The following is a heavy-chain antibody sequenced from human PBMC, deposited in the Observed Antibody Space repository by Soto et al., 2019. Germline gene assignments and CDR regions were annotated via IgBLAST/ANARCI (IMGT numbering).Heavy chain of an antibody. D-gene: IGHD3-9*01. CDR1: DDSINSDKYY. CDR2: IYYRGNA. V-gene: IGHV4-39*01. J-gene: IGHJ4*02. CDR3: ARLEGLATISYYFDF. Sequence: QLQLQESGPGLVKPSETLSLTCSVSDDSINSDKYYCGWIRQPPGKGLEWIGSIYYRGNAYYNPSLPTRVTISQDKSTSQFSLKLNSVTAADSAVYFCARLEGLATISYYFDFWGPGALVTVSS.